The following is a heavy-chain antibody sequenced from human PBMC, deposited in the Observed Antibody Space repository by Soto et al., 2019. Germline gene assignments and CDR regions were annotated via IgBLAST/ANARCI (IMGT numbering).Heavy chain of an antibody. V-gene: IGHV3-23*01. CDR2: VSRAGTYT. CDR3: VKYTVTEDLGES. Sequence: EVQLLESGGDVVRPGGSLRLSCAASGFTFSSYAMGWVRQAPGKGLEWVAGVSRAGTYTFYADSVRGRFSISRDNSRDTVDLLMIALRGDNTAVYFCVKYTVTEDLGESWGQGTLVSVSS. D-gene: IGHD3-16*01. J-gene: IGHJ5*02. CDR1: GFTFSSYA.